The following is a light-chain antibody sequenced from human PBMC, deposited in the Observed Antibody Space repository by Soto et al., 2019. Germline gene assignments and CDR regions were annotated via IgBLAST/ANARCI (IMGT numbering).Light chain of an antibody. Sequence: IVFTQSPATLSLSPGESATLSCRASQSVSSNLAWHQQKPGQAPRILISDASTRASGVAARFSGGGSGTDFTLTISSLQSEDFAVYYCQQYNNWPPLTFGGGTKVDIK. V-gene: IGKV3-15*01. CDR2: DAS. J-gene: IGKJ4*01. CDR3: QQYNNWPPLT. CDR1: QSVSSN.